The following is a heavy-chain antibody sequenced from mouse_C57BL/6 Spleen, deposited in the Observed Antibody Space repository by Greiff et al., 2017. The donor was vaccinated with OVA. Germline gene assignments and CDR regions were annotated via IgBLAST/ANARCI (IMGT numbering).Heavy chain of an antibody. Sequence: EVKLVESEGGLVQPGSSMKLSCTASGFTFSDYYMAWVRQVPEKGLEWVANINSDGSSTYYLDSLKSRFIISRDNAKNILYLQMSSLKSEDTATYYCARDYYYGSSYYFDYWGQGTTLTVSS. CDR1: GFTFSDYY. CDR3: ARDYYYGSSYYFDY. CDR2: INSDGSST. J-gene: IGHJ2*01. V-gene: IGHV5-16*01. D-gene: IGHD1-1*01.